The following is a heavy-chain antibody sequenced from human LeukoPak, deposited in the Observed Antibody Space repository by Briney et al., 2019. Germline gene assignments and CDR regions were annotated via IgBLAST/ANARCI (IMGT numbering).Heavy chain of an antibody. V-gene: IGHV3-74*01. J-gene: IGHJ4*02. D-gene: IGHD3-22*01. CDR1: GFTFSSYW. CDR3: ARGSYDSSGYHDY. CDR2: INSDGSGT. Sequence: GGSLRLSCAASGFTFSSYWMDWVRQAPGKGLVWVSRINSDGSGTSYADSVKGRFTISIDNAKNTLYLQMNSLRAEDTAVYYCARGSYDSSGYHDYWSQGTLVTVST.